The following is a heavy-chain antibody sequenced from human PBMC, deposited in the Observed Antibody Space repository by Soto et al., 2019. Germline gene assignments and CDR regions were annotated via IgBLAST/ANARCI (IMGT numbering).Heavy chain of an antibody. CDR1: GYTLTELS. CDR3: ATSGSMLNYYGSGSYYGYKYYFDY. D-gene: IGHD3-10*01. CDR2: FDPEDGET. V-gene: IGHV1-24*01. Sequence: ASVKVSCKVSGYTLTELSMHWVRQAPGKGLEWMGGFDPEDGETIYAQKFQGRVTMTEDTSTDTAYMELSSLRSEDTAVYYCATSGSMLNYYGSGSYYGYKYYFDYWDQGTQVTVSS. J-gene: IGHJ4*02.